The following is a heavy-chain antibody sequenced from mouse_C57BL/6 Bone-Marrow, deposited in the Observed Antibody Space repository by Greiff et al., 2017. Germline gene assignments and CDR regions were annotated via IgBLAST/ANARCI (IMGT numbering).Heavy chain of an antibody. V-gene: IGHV1-82*01. CDR1: GYAFSSSW. CDR2: IYPGDGDT. J-gene: IGHJ4*01. Sequence: QVQLQQSGPELVKPGASVKISCKASGYAFSSSWMNWVKQRPGKGLEWIGRIYPGDGDTNYNGKFKGKAKLTADKSSSTAYMQLSSLTSEDSAVYFCARPAMDYWGQGTSVTVSS. CDR3: ARPAMDY.